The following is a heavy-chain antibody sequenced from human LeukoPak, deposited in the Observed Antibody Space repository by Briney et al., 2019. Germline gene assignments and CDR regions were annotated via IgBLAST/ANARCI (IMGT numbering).Heavy chain of an antibody. D-gene: IGHD3-22*01. V-gene: IGHV1-18*01. CDR2: ISAYNGNT. Sequence: ASVKVSCKASGYTFTSYGISWVRQAPGQGLECMGWISAYNGNTNYAQKLQGRVTMTTDTSTSTAYMELRSLRSDDTAVYYCARVSALSITMIVVVLDYWGQGTLVTVSS. CDR3: ARVSALSITMIVVVLDY. CDR1: GYTFTSYG. J-gene: IGHJ4*02.